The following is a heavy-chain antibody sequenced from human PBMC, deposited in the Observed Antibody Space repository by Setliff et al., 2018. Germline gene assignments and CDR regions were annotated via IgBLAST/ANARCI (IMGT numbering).Heavy chain of an antibody. Sequence: SETLSLTCTVSGGSVGSDFSYWTWIRQPAGKGLEWIGSMHYSGRAYYSSSLKSRVTISLDTSMNQFSLKLSSVTAADTAVYYCAKGGGRYHSDSWGQGILVTVSS. J-gene: IGHJ4*02. V-gene: IGHV4-61*10. CDR3: AKGGGRYHSDS. CDR2: MHYSGRA. D-gene: IGHD1-1*01. CDR1: GGSVGSDFSY.